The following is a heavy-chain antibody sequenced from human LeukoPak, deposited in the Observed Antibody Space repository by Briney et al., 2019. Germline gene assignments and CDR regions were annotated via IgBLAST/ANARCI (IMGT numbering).Heavy chain of an antibody. Sequence: ETPSLTCAVYGGSFSGYYWSWIRQPPGKGLEWIGEINHSGSTNYNPSLKSRVTISVDTSKNQFSLKLSSVTAADTGVYYCAGPYYYDSRDTEEGGYYFGYLGQGNLVTVSS. CDR1: GGSFSGYY. J-gene: IGHJ4*02. V-gene: IGHV4-34*01. CDR2: INHSGST. D-gene: IGHD3-22*01. CDR3: AGPYYYDSRDTEEGGYYFGY.